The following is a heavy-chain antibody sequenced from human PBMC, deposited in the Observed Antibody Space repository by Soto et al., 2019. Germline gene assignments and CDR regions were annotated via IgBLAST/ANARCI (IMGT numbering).Heavy chain of an antibody. CDR3: ALLPPYYYDSSG. CDR2: IHYSESN. V-gene: IGHV4-61*01. CDR1: GASVSSASYY. J-gene: IGHJ4*02. D-gene: IGHD3-16*01. Sequence: PSETLSLTCTVSGASVSSASYYWSWIRQPPGKGLEWIGYIHYSESNNYNPSLKSRVTMSVDTSKNQFSLKLRSVNAADTAVYYCALLPPYYYDSSGWGQGTLVTSPQ.